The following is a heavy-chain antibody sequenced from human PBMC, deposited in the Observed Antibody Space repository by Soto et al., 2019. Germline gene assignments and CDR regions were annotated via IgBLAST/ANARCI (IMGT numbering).Heavy chain of an antibody. V-gene: IGHV4-38-2*01. CDR1: GDSISSGYC. CDR2: IYHSGTT. J-gene: IGHJ4*01. D-gene: IGHD3-22*01. Sequence: PSETLSLTCAVSGDSISSGYCWAWIRQPPGKGLEWIGRIYHSGTTYYNPSLKSRVTISVDTSMNQFSLKLRSVTAADTALYCCARTDSVGYYPYF. CDR3: ARTDSVGYYPYF.